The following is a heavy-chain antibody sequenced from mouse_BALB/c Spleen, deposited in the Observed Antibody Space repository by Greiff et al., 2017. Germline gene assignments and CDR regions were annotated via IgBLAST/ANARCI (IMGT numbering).Heavy chain of an antibody. CDR3: TRMGDLDYGNYEFAY. Sequence: VQLQQSGAELVKPGASVKLSCKASGYTFTSYYMYWVKQRPGQGLEWIGEINPSNGGTNFNEKFKSKATLTVDKSSSTAYMQLSSLTSEDSAVYYCTRMGDLDYGNYEFAYWGQGTLVTVSA. J-gene: IGHJ3*01. V-gene: IGHV1S81*02. CDR2: INPSNGGT. D-gene: IGHD2-1*01. CDR1: GYTFTSYY.